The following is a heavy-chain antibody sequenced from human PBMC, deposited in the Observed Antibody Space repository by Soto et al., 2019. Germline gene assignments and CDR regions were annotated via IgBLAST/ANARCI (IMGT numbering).Heavy chain of an antibody. D-gene: IGHD1-26*01. V-gene: IGHV1-69*13. CDR2: IIPIFGTA. CDR1: GGTFSSYA. CDR3: ARGGARALDAFDI. J-gene: IGHJ3*02. Sequence: GASVKVSCKASGGTFSSYAISWVRQAPGQGLEWMGGIIPIFGTANYAQKFQGRVTITADESTSTAYMELSSLRSEDTAVYYCARGGARALDAFDIWGQGTMVTVSS.